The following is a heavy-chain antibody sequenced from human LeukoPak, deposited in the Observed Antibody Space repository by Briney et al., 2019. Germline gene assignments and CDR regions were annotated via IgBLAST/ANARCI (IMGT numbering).Heavy chain of an antibody. D-gene: IGHD3-3*01. J-gene: IGHJ4*02. CDR1: GYTFTGYY. CDR3: ARITIFGPVFDY. Sequence: GASVKVSCKASGYTFTGYYMHCVRQAPGQGLEWMGWINPNSGGTSYAQKFQGRVTMTRDTSISTAYMELSRLTSDDTAVYYCARITIFGPVFDYWGQGTLVTVSS. CDR2: INPNSGGT. V-gene: IGHV1-2*02.